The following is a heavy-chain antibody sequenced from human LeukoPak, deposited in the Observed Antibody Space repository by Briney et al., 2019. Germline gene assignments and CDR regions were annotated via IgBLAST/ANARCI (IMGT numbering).Heavy chain of an antibody. J-gene: IGHJ4*02. Sequence: GGSLRLSCAASGFTFSSYAMHWVRQAPGKGLGWVAVISYDGSNKYYADSVKGRFTISRDNSKNTLYLQMNSLRAEDTAVYYCAREGDGYNFDYWGQGTLVTVSS. V-gene: IGHV3-30*01. D-gene: IGHD5-24*01. CDR2: ISYDGSNK. CDR3: AREGDGYNFDY. CDR1: GFTFSSYA.